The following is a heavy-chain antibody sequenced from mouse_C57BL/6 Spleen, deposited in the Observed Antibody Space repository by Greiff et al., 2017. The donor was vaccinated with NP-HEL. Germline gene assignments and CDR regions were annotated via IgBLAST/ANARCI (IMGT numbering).Heavy chain of an antibody. J-gene: IGHJ3*01. CDR3: ARRDSNYSWFAY. V-gene: IGHV3-1*01. CDR1: GYSITSGYD. D-gene: IGHD2-5*01. Sequence: EVQLQESGPGMVKPSQSLSLTCTVTGYSITSGYDWHWIRHFPGNKLEWMGYISYSGSTNYNPSLKSRISITHDTSKNHFFLKLNSVTTEDTATYYCARRDSNYSWFAYWGQGTLVTVSA. CDR2: ISYSGST.